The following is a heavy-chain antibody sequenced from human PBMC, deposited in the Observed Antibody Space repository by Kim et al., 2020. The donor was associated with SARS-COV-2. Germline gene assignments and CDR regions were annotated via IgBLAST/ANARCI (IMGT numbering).Heavy chain of an antibody. J-gene: IGHJ3*02. CDR2: GK. CDR3: ARGVAFDI. Sequence: GKYYVDAKKGRFTIPRQNDENSLYLQMTSLRAEDTAVYYCARGVAFDIWGQGTMLTVSS. V-gene: IGHV3-7*01.